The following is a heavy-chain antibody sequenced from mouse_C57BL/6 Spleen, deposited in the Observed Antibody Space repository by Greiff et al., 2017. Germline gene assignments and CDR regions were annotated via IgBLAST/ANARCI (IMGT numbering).Heavy chain of an antibody. Sequence: EVHLVESGGGLVKPGGSLKLSCAASGFTFSDYGMHWVRQAPEKGLEWVAYISSGSSTIYYADPVKGRFTISRDNAQNTLFLQMTSLRSEDTAMYYGVRQSDYGGGYYFDYWGQGTTLTVSS. CDR2: ISSGSSTI. J-gene: IGHJ2*01. CDR3: VRQSDYGGGYYFDY. V-gene: IGHV5-17*01. D-gene: IGHD2-13*01. CDR1: GFTFSDYG.